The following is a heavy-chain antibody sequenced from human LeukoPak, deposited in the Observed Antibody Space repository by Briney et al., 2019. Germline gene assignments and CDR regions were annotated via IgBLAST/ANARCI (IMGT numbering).Heavy chain of an antibody. J-gene: IGHJ6*03. CDR2: INWNCGST. Sequence: GSLRLSCAASGFTFDDYGMSWVRQAPGKGLEWVSGINWNCGSTGYADSVKGRFTISRDNDKNSLYLQMNSLRAEDTALYYCAREDIAAAVSDYYMDVWGKGTTVTVS. CDR1: GFTFDDYG. V-gene: IGHV3-20*04. CDR3: AREDIAAAVSDYYMDV. D-gene: IGHD6-13*01.